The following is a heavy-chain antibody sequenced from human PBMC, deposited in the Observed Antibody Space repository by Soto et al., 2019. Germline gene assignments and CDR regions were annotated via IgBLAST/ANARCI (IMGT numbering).Heavy chain of an antibody. Sequence: PGGSLRLSCAASGFTFSIYSMNWVRQAPGKGLEWVSAIYSGGSTYYADSVKGRFTISRDNSRNTLYLQMNSLIAEDTAVYFCARCDGSATYCFFFAYWGQGT. CDR3: ARCDGSATYCFFFAY. V-gene: IGHV3-66*01. J-gene: IGHJ4*02. CDR1: GFTFSIYS. D-gene: IGHD3-10*01. CDR2: IYSGGST.